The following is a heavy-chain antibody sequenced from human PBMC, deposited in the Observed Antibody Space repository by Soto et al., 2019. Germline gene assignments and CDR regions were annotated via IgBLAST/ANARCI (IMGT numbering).Heavy chain of an antibody. D-gene: IGHD3-22*01. J-gene: IGHJ4*02. CDR3: VKGSSAHRPYYIDY. V-gene: IGHV3-23*01. Sequence: EVQLLESGGGLAQPGGSLTLSCAASGFTFSNYAMSWVRQAPGKGLEWVSAISGSGGSTYYADSVKGRFTISRDKSKNTLYLQMNSLRSEDTAVYYCVKGSSAHRPYYIDYLGQGALVTVSS. CDR2: ISGSGGST. CDR1: GFTFSNYA.